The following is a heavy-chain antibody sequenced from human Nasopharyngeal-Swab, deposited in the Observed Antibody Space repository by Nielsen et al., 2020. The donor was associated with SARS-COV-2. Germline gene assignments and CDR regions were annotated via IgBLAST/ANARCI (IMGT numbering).Heavy chain of an antibody. D-gene: IGHD6-13*01. Sequence: ESLKISCAASGFTFSSYSMNWVRQAQGKGLEWVSSISSSSSYIYYADSVKGRFTISRDNAKNSLYLQMNSLRGEDTAVYYCARGGKQQLAIDYWGQGTLVTVSS. CDR3: ARGGKQQLAIDY. J-gene: IGHJ4*02. CDR1: GFTFSSYS. V-gene: IGHV3-21*01. CDR2: ISSSSSYI.